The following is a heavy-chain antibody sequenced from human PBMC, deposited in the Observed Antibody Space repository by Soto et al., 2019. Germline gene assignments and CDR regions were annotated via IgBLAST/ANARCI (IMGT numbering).Heavy chain of an antibody. CDR3: ARDLESYGSATDY. V-gene: IGHV1-69*04. Sequence: GASVKVSCKASGCTFSSYTISWVRQAPGQGLEWMGRIIPILGIANYAQKFQGRVTITADKSTSTAYMELSSLRSEDTAVYYCARDLESYGSATDYWGQGTLVTVSS. CDR1: GCTFSSYT. CDR2: IIPILGIA. J-gene: IGHJ4*02. D-gene: IGHD3-10*01.